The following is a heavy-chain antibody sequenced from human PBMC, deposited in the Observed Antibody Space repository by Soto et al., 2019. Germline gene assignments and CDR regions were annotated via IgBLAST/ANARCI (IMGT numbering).Heavy chain of an antibody. J-gene: IGHJ6*02. V-gene: IGHV1-18*01. CDR3: ARDPTIFGVVQNYGMDV. Sequence: ASVKVSCKTSGYTFTDYDINWVRQAPGQGLEWMGWISAYNGYTNYAQKLQGRVTMTTDTSTSTAYMELRSLRSDDTAVYYCARDPTIFGVVQNYGMDVWGQGTTVTVSS. CDR1: GYTFTDYD. D-gene: IGHD3-3*01. CDR2: ISAYNGYT.